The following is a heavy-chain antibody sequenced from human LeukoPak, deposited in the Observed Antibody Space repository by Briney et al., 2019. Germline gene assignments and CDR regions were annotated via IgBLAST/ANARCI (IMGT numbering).Heavy chain of an antibody. V-gene: IGHV1-69*05. D-gene: IGHD3-10*01. CDR3: ARNPMVRGVIISHYYYYMDG. J-gene: IGHJ6*03. CDR2: IIPIFGTA. Sequence: SVKVSCKASGGTFSSYAISWVRQAPGQGLEWMGGIIPIFGTANYAQKFQGRVTITTDESTSTAYMELSSLRSEDTAVYYCARNPMVRGVIISHYYYYMDGWGKGTTVTVSS. CDR1: GGTFSSYA.